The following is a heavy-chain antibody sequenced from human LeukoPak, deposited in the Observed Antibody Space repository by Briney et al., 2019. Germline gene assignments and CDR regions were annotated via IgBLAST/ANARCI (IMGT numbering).Heavy chain of an antibody. CDR1: GFTFTNAW. CDR3: TSGFCIGTKCHWDDAFDI. Sequence: GGSLRLSCAASGFTFTNAWMSWVRQAPGKGLEWVGRIMSKTNGETIQYAATVKGTFTLSRDDSRNTVFLQINSLKTEDTAVYYSTSGFCIGTKCHWDDAFDIWGQGTVVTVSS. V-gene: IGHV3-15*01. D-gene: IGHD2-15*01. J-gene: IGHJ3*02. CDR2: IMSKTNGETI.